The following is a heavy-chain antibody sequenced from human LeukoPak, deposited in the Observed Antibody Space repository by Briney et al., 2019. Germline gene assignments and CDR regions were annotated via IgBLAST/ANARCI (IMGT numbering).Heavy chain of an antibody. CDR1: GGSFSGYY. CDR3: ARHYYYDPFDY. CDR2: IYYSGST. V-gene: IGHV4-59*08. J-gene: IGHJ4*02. Sequence: SETLSLTCTVSGGSFSGYYWSWIRQPPGKGLEWIGYIYYSGSTNYNPSLKSRVTISVDTSKNQFSLKLSSVTAADTAVYYCARHYYYDPFDYWGQGTLVTVSS. D-gene: IGHD3-22*01.